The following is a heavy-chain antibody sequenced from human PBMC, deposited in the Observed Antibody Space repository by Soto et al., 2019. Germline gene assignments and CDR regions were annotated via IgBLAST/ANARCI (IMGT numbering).Heavy chain of an antibody. D-gene: IGHD3-3*01. V-gene: IGHV1-2*02. CDR1: GYTFTGYY. J-gene: IGHJ6*02. CDR3: ARADMGTIFGVVTYYYGTDV. CDR2: INPNSGGT. Sequence: ASVKVSCKXSGYTFTGYYMHWVRQAPGQGLEWMGWINPNSGGTNYAQKFQGRVTMTRDTSISTAYMELSRLRSDDTAVYYCARADMGTIFGVVTYYYGTDVWGQGTTVTVSS.